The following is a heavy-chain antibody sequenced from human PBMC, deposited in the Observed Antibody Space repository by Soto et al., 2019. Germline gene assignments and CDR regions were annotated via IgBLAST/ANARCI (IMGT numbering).Heavy chain of an antibody. CDR1: GFTFSSYG. J-gene: IGHJ6*02. CDR2: IWNDGSNK. V-gene: IGHV3-33*01. Sequence: GGSLRLSCAASGFTFSSYGMHWVRQAPGKGLEWVAVIWNDGSNKYYADSVKGRFTISRDNSKNTLYLQMNSLGAEDTAVYYCAREWIAARRDYYYGMDVWGQGTTVTVSS. D-gene: IGHD6-6*01. CDR3: AREWIAARRDYYYGMDV.